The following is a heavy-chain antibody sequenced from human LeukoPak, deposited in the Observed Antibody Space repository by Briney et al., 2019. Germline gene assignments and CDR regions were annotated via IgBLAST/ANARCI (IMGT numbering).Heavy chain of an antibody. V-gene: IGHV3-21*01. D-gene: IGHD1-26*01. CDR2: ISTSGIYI. J-gene: IGHJ3*02. CDR3: ARGTTNSGSFDDAFDI. CDR1: GFSLTDYA. Sequence: GGSLRLPCAASGFSLTDYAMNWVRQAPGKGLEWVSSISTSGIYIYYADSVKGRFTISRDNARNSLYLQMNSLRAEDTAVYYCARGTTNSGSFDDAFDIWGQGTMVTVSS.